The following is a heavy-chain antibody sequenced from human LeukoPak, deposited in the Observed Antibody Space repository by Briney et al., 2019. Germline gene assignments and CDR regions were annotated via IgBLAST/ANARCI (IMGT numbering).Heavy chain of an antibody. D-gene: IGHD3-22*01. J-gene: IGHJ3*02. CDR2: INPNSGGT. CDR3: ARYFYDSSGSSSDAFDI. Sequence: GASVKVSCKASGHTFTGYYMHWVRQAPGQGLEWMGWINPNSGGTNYAQKFQGRVTMTRDTSISTAYMELSRLRSDDTAVYCCARYFYDSSGSSSDAFDIWGQGTMVTVSS. V-gene: IGHV1-2*02. CDR1: GHTFTGYY.